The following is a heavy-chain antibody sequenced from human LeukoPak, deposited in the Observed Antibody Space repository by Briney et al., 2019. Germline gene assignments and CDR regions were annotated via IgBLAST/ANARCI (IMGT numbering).Heavy chain of an antibody. CDR2: IYFSGST. Sequence: TETLYLTCTVSGVSISSSNYYWGWIRQPPGKGLEWIGSIYFSGSTYYNPSLKSRVAISVDTSKTQFSLKLNSVTAADTAAYYCTRGLSFDAFDIWGQGTMVTVSS. V-gene: IGHV4-39*01. CDR1: GVSISSSNYY. J-gene: IGHJ3*02. CDR3: TRGLSFDAFDI.